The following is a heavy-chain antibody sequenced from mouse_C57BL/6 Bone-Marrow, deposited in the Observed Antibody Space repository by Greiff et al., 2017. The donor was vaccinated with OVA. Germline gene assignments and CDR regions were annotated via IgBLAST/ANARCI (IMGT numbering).Heavy chain of an antibody. V-gene: IGHV5-4*01. D-gene: IGHD2-4*01. J-gene: IGHJ3*01. Sequence: EVQVVESGGGLVKPGGSLKLSCAASGFTFSSYAMSWVRQTPEKRLEWVATISDGGSYTYYPDNVKGRFTISRDNAKNNLYLQMSHLKSEDTAMYYCARAGIYYDYDQFAYWGQGTLVTVSA. CDR2: ISDGGSYT. CDR1: GFTFSSYA. CDR3: ARAGIYYDYDQFAY.